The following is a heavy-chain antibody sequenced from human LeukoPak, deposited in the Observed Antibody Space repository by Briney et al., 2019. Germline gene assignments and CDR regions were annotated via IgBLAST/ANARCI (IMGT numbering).Heavy chain of an antibody. V-gene: IGHV4-61*01. J-gene: IGHJ2*01. CDR3: ARGLRGGPGRYFDL. Sequence: PSETLSLTCTVSGGSVSSGSYYWSWIRQPPGKRLEWIGYIYYSVSTNYNPSLKSRVTISVDTSKNQLSLKLSSVTAADTAVYYCARGLRGGPGRYFDLWGRGTLVTVSS. CDR2: IYYSVST. D-gene: IGHD2-15*01. CDR1: GGSVSSGSYY.